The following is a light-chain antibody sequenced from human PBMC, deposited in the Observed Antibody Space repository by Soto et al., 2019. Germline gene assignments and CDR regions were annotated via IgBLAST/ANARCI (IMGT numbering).Light chain of an antibody. V-gene: IGKV3-20*01. CDR3: QQYGSSPPT. CDR2: GAS. CDR1: QTVTSSY. Sequence: EIVLTQSPCTLSLSPGERATLSCRASQTVTSSYLAWYQQKPGQAPRLLIYGASSRATGIPDRFRGSGSGTDFTLTISRLEPEDFAVYYCQQYGSSPPTFGQGTKVDIK. J-gene: IGKJ1*01.